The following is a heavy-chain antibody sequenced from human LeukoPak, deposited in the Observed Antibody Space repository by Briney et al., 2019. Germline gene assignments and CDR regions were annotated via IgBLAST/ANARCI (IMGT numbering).Heavy chain of an antibody. CDR3: TELHYYASRY. Sequence: GGSLRLSCAASGFTFSSYSMNWVRQAPGKGLEWVSYISSSSSTIYYADSVKGRFTISRDNAKNSLYLQMNSLRAEDMAVYYCTELHYYASRYWGQGTLVTVSS. J-gene: IGHJ4*02. CDR1: GFTFSSYS. D-gene: IGHD3-10*01. CDR2: ISSSSSTI. V-gene: IGHV3-48*01.